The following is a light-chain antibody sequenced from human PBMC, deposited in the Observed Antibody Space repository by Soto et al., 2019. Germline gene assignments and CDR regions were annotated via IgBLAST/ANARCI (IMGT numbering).Light chain of an antibody. CDR2: DAS. CDR3: QQYDNLPLT. V-gene: IGKV1-33*01. Sequence: DLQITQSPSSLSASVGDRVTITCQASQDISNYLNRYQQKPGKAPKLLTYDASNLETGVPARFSGSGSGSDFTFTISSLQPEDIATYYCQQYDNLPLTAGGGTKVEIK. J-gene: IGKJ4*01. CDR1: QDISNY.